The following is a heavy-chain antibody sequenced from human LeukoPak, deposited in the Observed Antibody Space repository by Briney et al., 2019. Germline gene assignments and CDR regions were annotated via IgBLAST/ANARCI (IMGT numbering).Heavy chain of an antibody. CDR1: GFTFHNYA. CDR3: ARDYGITTIGRGYGMDV. V-gene: IGHV3-30-3*01. D-gene: IGHD1-14*01. CDR2: ISYDGGNK. Sequence: GGSLRLSCVASGFTFHNYALHWVRQAPAKGLEWVGVISYDGGNKYNADSVKGRFSISRDNSQNTLYLQMNSLGPEDTAVYYCARDYGITTIGRGYGMDVWGQGTTVTVSS. J-gene: IGHJ6*02.